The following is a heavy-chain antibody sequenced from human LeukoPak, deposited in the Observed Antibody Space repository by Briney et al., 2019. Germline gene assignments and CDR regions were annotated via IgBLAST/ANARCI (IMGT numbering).Heavy chain of an antibody. D-gene: IGHD2-21*02. Sequence: GGSLRLSCAASGFTFSSYSMNWVRQAPGKGLEWVSYISSSSSTIYYADSVKGRFTISRDNSKNTLYLQMNSLRAEDTAVYYCAKDSGSYCGGDCYHLFDYWGQGTLVTVSS. CDR3: AKDSGSYCGGDCYHLFDY. V-gene: IGHV3-48*01. J-gene: IGHJ4*02. CDR2: ISSSSSTI. CDR1: GFTFSSYS.